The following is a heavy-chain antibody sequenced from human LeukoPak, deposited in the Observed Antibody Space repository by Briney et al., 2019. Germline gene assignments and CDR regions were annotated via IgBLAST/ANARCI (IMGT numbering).Heavy chain of an antibody. CDR2: ISADSGDR. CDR3: ARERLCSSSSCYLDY. CDR1: GDSFSNYG. J-gene: IGHJ4*02. V-gene: IGHV1-18*01. Sequence: ASVKVSCKASGDSFSNYGFAWVRQAPGQGLEWMRWISADSGDRYYAQNFQHRVTMTTDTSTTTGYMELRSLRSEDTAVYYCARERLCSSSSCYLDYRGQGTLVTVSS. D-gene: IGHD2-2*01.